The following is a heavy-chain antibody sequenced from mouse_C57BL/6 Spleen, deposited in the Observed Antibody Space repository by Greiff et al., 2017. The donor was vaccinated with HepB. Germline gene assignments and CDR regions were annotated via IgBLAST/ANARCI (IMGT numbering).Heavy chain of an antibody. D-gene: IGHD2-4*01. V-gene: IGHV5-17*01. CDR2: ISSGSSTI. CDR3: ARRDYGRVFAC. CDR1: GFTFSDYG. Sequence: EVMLVEPGGGLVKPGGSLKLSCAASGFTFSDYGMHWVRQAPEKGLEWVAYISSGSSTIYYADTVKGRFTISRDNAKNTLVLQLTSLRSEDTAMYYCARRDYGRVFACWGQGTRVTVSA. J-gene: IGHJ3*01.